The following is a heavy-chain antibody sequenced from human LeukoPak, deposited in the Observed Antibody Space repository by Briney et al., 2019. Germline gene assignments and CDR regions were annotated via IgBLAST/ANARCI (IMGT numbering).Heavy chain of an antibody. CDR2: IYYSGST. CDR1: GGSIRSYY. CDR3: ASGSYYLDY. V-gene: IGHV4-59*08. D-gene: IGHD1-26*01. Sequence: PSETLSLTCSVSGGSIRSYYWSWIRQPPGKGLEWIGYIYYSGSTNYNPSLKSRVTISVDTTKNQFSLKLSSVTAADTAVYYCASGSYYLDYWGQGTLVTVSS. J-gene: IGHJ4*02.